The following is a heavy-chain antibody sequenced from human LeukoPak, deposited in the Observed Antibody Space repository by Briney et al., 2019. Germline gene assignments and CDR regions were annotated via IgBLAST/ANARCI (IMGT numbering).Heavy chain of an antibody. Sequence: ASVKVSCKASGYIFTAYTMHWVRQAPRQSLDWMGWIYPGNGNTDYSQKFQDRVTITRDTSASTVYMELSSLTSEDTAVYYCARDDGSTWLLDYWGQGTLVTVSS. D-gene: IGHD6-13*01. CDR1: GYIFTAYT. J-gene: IGHJ4*02. V-gene: IGHV1-3*01. CDR3: ARDDGSTWLLDY. CDR2: IYPGNGNT.